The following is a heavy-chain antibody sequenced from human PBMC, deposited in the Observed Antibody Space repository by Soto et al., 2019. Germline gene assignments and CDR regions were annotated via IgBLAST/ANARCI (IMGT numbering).Heavy chain of an antibody. CDR1: GYTFTSYW. J-gene: IGHJ1*01. Sequence: PGESLKISCEASGYTFTSYWIGWVRQTPGKGLEWVGIIYPGDSDIRYSPSFQDQVTISADKSIRTAYLQWRSLKASDTAMYYCEKPGDTFFHYFQHWGQGTLVTVSS. CDR3: EKPGDTFFHYFQH. D-gene: IGHD3-10*01. CDR2: IYPGDSDI. V-gene: IGHV5-51*01.